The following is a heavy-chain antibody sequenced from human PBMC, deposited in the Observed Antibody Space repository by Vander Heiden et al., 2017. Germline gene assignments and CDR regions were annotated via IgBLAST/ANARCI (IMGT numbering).Heavy chain of an antibody. CDR2: INHSGST. D-gene: IGHD2-2*01. V-gene: IGHV4-34*01. CDR3: ARATGNCSSTSCSQYNWFDP. J-gene: IGHJ5*02. Sequence: QVQLQQWGAGLLKPSETLSLTCDVYGGSFSGYYWSRSRQPPGKGLEWIGEINHSGSTNYNPSLKSRVTISVDTSKNQFSLKLSSVTAADTAVYYCARATGNCSSTSCSQYNWFDPWGQGTLVTVSS. CDR1: GGSFSGYY.